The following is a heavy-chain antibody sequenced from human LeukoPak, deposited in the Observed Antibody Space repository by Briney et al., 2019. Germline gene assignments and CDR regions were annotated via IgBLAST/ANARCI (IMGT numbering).Heavy chain of an antibody. CDR3: ARDPLTYSYGPRGYFDY. CDR2: ISYDGSNK. D-gene: IGHD5-18*01. Sequence: GSLRLSCAASGFTFSSYAMHWVRQAPGKGLEWVAVISYDGSNKYYADSVKGRFTISRDNSKNTLYLQMNSLRAEDTAVYYCARDPLTYSYGPRGYFDYWGQGTLVTVSS. V-gene: IGHV3-30-3*01. J-gene: IGHJ4*02. CDR1: GFTFSSYA.